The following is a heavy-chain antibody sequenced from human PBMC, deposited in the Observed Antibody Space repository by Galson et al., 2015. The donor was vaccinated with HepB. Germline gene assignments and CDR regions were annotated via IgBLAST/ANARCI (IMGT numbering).Heavy chain of an antibody. D-gene: IGHD5-24*01. Sequence: SVKVSCKASGYTFTSYYMHWVRQAPGQGLEWMGIINPSGGSTSYAQKFQGRVTMTRDTSTSTVYMELSSLRSEDTAVYHCAREGWLHEFDYWGQGTLVTVSS. V-gene: IGHV1-46*03. CDR2: INPSGGST. CDR1: GYTFTSYY. J-gene: IGHJ4*02. CDR3: AREGWLHEFDY.